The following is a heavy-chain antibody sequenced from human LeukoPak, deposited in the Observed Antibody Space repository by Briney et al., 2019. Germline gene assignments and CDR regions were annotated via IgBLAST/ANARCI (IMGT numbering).Heavy chain of an antibody. CDR3: ARSRQGIVGASGWLDP. V-gene: IGHV4-4*07. D-gene: IGHD1-26*01. J-gene: IGHJ5*02. CDR2: IYTSGST. CDR1: GGSISSYY. Sequence: SETLSLTCTVSGGSISSYYWSWIRQPAGKGLEWIGRIYTSGSTNYNPSLKSRVTMSVDTSKNQFSLKLSSVTAADTAVYYCARSRQGIVGASGWLDPWGQGTLVTVSS.